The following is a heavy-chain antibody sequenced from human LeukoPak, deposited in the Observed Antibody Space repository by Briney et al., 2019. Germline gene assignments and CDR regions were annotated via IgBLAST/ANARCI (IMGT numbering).Heavy chain of an antibody. CDR1: GASTSSYY. CDR3: ARDSGTTGEVKFDP. CDR2: IYVTGST. V-gene: IGHV4-4*07. J-gene: IGHJ5*02. Sequence: SETLSLTCTVSGASTSSYYWSWIRQPAGKALEWIGRIYVTGSTTYNPSLESRVTMSLDTSKNHFSLKLRSVTAADTAVYYCARDSGTTGEVKFDPWGQGTLVTVSS. D-gene: IGHD1-7*01.